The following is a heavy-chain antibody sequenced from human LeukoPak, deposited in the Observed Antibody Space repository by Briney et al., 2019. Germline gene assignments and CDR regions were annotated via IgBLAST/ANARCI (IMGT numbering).Heavy chain of an antibody. CDR1: GFTFSSHD. D-gene: IGHD1-14*01. CDR2: IGPAGDT. Sequence: GGSLRLSCAASGFTFSSHDMHWVRQVTGKGLEWVSAIGPAGDTYYPTSVKGRFTVSRESAKNSLYLQMNSLRAGDTAVYYCARGRSRATITWYIDLWGRGTLVTVSS. J-gene: IGHJ2*01. CDR3: ARGRSRATITWYIDL. V-gene: IGHV3-13*01.